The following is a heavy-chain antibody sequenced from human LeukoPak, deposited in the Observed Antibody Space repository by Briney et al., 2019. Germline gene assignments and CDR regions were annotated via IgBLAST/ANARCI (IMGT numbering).Heavy chain of an antibody. Sequence: PSETLSLTCAASGDSITNDYWSWIRQPPGKGLEWIGYLHHSGSTKYNPSLKSRVTISVDKAKNQFSLKLSSVTPADTAFYYCTRCHYDYVWGSYSQFDYWGQGSLVTVSS. J-gene: IGHJ4*02. CDR2: LHHSGST. CDR1: GDSITNDY. D-gene: IGHD3-16*01. CDR3: TRCHYDYVWGSYSQFDY. V-gene: IGHV4-59*01.